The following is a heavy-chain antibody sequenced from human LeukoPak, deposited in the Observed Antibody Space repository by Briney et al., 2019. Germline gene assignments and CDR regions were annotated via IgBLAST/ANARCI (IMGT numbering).Heavy chain of an antibody. CDR1: GFTLSNYA. D-gene: IGHD6-19*01. CDR3: ARRSGIAVAGAFDY. Sequence: GGSQRLSCAASGFTLSNYAMRWVRQAPGKGLEWVSGISGSGDSTYYADSVKGRFTISRDNSKNTLYLQMNSLRAEDTAVYYCARRSGIAVAGAFDYWGQGTLVTVSS. V-gene: IGHV3-23*01. CDR2: ISGSGDST. J-gene: IGHJ4*02.